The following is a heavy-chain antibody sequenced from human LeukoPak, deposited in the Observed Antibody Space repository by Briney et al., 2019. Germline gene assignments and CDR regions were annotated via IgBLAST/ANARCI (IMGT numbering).Heavy chain of an antibody. Sequence: ASVKVSCKASGYTFTSYDINWVRQATGQGLEWMGWMNPNSGNTGYAQKFQGRVTMTRNTSISTAYMELSSLRSEDTAVYYCARALTYYYDSSGYYSFFPVYYYGMDVWGQGTTVTVSS. V-gene: IGHV1-8*01. CDR2: MNPNSGNT. J-gene: IGHJ6*02. D-gene: IGHD3-22*01. CDR1: GYTFTSYD. CDR3: ARALTYYYDSSGYYSFFPVYYYGMDV.